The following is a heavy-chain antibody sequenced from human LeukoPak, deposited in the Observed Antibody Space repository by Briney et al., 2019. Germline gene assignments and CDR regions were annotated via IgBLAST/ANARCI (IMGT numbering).Heavy chain of an antibody. CDR3: ASELAGIFDY. J-gene: IGHJ4*02. D-gene: IGHD3-10*01. CDR2: IDNSGST. Sequence: PSQTLSLTCTVSGGSISSTGYYWTWIRQPAGKGLEWIGHIDNSGSTNCNPSLKSRVTISVDTSKNQFSLKLSSVTAADTAVYYCASELAGIFDYWGQGTLVTVSS. CDR1: GGSISSTGYY. V-gene: IGHV4-61*09.